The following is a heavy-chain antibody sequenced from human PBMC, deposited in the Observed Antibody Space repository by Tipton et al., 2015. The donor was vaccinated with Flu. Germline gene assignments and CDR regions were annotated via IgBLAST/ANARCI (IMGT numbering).Heavy chain of an antibody. CDR2: IFSSGST. J-gene: IGHJ4*02. Sequence: TLSLTCSVSGGSIDNYYWSWIRQPAGKGPEWIGRIFSSGSTFYNPSLKNRVSMSVDTSRKQFSLKLSSVTAADTAVYYCAGYRPGAPPLWGQGTLVTVS. CDR1: GGSIDNYY. D-gene: IGHD3-16*02. CDR3: AGYRPGAPPL. V-gene: IGHV4-4*07.